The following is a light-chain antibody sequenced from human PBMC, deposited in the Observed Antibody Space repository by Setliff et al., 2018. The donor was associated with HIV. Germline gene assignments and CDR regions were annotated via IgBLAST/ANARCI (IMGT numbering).Light chain of an antibody. V-gene: IGLV2-14*03. Sequence: QSALAQPASVSGSPGQSITISCTGTSSDVGGYSLVSWYQQHPGKAPKLIIYEVRNRPSGVSHRFSGSKSGNTASLTISGLQAEDEADYYCSSYAITNTRSFATGTKSPS. CDR1: SSDVGGYSL. CDR3: SSYAITNTRS. J-gene: IGLJ1*01. CDR2: EVR.